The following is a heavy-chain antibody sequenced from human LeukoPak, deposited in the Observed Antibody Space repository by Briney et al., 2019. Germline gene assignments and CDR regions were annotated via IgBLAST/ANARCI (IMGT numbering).Heavy chain of an antibody. Sequence: PSETLSLTCAVYGGSFSGDYWSWIRQPPGKGLEWIGEINHSGSTNYNPSLKRRVTVSVDTSKNQFSLKLSSVTAADTAVYYCARVSRFLEWLLSPSWFDPWGQGTLVTVSS. D-gene: IGHD3-3*01. CDR2: INHSGST. CDR1: GGSFSGDY. CDR3: ARVSRFLEWLLSPSWFDP. V-gene: IGHV4-34*01. J-gene: IGHJ5*02.